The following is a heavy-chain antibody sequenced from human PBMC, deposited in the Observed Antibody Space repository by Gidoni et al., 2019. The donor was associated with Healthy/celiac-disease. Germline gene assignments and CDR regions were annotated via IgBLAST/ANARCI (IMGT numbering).Heavy chain of an antibody. D-gene: IGHD1-26*01. CDR1: GASVRSGSYY. V-gene: IGHV4-61*01. CDR2: IYYSGST. J-gene: IGHJ4*02. CDR3: ARDGGKGATRGIDY. Sequence: QVQLQESGPGLVTPSETLSLTCTVSGASVRSGSYYWRWIRQPPGKGLEWIGYIYYSGSTNYNPSLKSRVTISVDTSKNQFSLKLSSVTAADTAVYYCARDGGKGATRGIDYWGQGTLVTVSS.